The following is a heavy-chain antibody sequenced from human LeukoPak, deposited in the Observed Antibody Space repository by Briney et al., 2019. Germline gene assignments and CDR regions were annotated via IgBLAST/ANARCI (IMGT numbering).Heavy chain of an antibody. J-gene: IGHJ4*02. CDR2: ISSSSSYI. V-gene: IGHV3-21*01. Sequence: PGGSLRLSCAASGFTFSSYSMNWVRQAPGKGLEWVSSISSSSSYIYYADSVKGRFTISRDNAKNSLYLQMNSLRAEDTAVYYCARDPRYYYGSGSYSFDYWGQGTLVTVSS. D-gene: IGHD3-10*01. CDR1: GFTFSSYS. CDR3: ARDPRYYYGSGSYSFDY.